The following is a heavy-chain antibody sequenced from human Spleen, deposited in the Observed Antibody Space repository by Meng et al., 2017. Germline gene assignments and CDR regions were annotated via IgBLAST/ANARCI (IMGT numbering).Heavy chain of an antibody. J-gene: IGHJ5*02. CDR1: GFTFSSYE. CDR3: ARDPYFGEFDH. D-gene: IGHD3-10*01. Sequence: GGSLRLSCAASGFTFSSYEMNWVRQAPGKGLEWVSYISSSGTTIYYADSVKGRFTIARDNTKNSLYLQMNSLRAEDTAIYYCARDPYFGEFDHWGQGTLVTVSS. V-gene: IGHV3-48*03. CDR2: ISSSGTTI.